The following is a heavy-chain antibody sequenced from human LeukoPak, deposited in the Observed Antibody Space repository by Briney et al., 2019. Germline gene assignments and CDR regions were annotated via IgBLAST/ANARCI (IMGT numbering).Heavy chain of an antibody. CDR2: IRYDGSHK. V-gene: IGHV3-30*02. CDR1: GFTFSSYG. J-gene: IGHJ4*02. D-gene: IGHD2-2*01. Sequence: GGSLRLSCAAFGFTFSSYGMHWVRQAPGKGLEWVAFIRYDGSHKYSADSVKGRFTISRDNSKNTLYLQMNSLRAEDTAVYHCAKAGLAMPPDYWGQGTLVTVSS. CDR3: AKAGLAMPPDY.